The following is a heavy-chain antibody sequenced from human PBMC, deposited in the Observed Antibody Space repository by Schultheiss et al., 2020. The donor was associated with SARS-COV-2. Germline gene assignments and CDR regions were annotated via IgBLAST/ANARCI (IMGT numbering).Heavy chain of an antibody. V-gene: IGHV3-30*18. CDR2: ISSDGSSK. CDR3: AKDGVGHFDY. CDR1: GFTFSSYG. J-gene: IGHJ4*02. Sequence: GESLKISCAASGFTFSSYGMHWVRQAPGKGLEWVAVISSDGSSKYYVDSVKGRFTISRDNSKNTLYLQMHSLITEDTAVYYCAKDGVGHFDYWGQGTLVTVSS. D-gene: IGHD3-3*01.